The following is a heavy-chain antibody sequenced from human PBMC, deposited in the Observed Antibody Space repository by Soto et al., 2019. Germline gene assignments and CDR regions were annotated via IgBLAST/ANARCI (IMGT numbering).Heavy chain of an antibody. D-gene: IGHD3-3*01. V-gene: IGHV4-30-4*01. CDR1: GGSISSGDYY. CDR3: ARARSLHYDFWSGYPGDAFDI. Sequence: QVQLQESGPGLVKPSQTLSLTCTVSGGSISSGDYYWSWIRQPPGKGLEWIGYIYYSGSTYYNPSLKSRVTISVDTSKNQFSLKLSSVTAADTAVYYCARARSLHYDFWSGYPGDAFDIWGQGTMVTVSS. CDR2: IYYSGST. J-gene: IGHJ3*02.